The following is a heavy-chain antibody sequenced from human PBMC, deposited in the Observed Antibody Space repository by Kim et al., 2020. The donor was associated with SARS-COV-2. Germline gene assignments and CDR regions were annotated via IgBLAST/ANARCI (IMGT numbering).Heavy chain of an antibody. Sequence: GGSLRLSCAASGFTFTNYAMDWVRQAPGKGLEWVAIISKDGSEKNHADSVKGRFTISRDNSKNTVYLQMNSLRTEDTAVYYCAGEGFDIWGQGTVVTVSS. CDR3: AGEGFDI. CDR2: ISKDGSEK. J-gene: IGHJ3*02. V-gene: IGHV3-30-3*01. CDR1: GFTFTNYA.